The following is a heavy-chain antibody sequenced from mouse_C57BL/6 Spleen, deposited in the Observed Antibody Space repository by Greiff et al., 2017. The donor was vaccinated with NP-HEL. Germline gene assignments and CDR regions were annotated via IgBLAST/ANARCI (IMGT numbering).Heavy chain of an antibody. CDR1: GFSLTSYG. Sequence: VQGVESGPGLVQPSQSLSITCTVSGFSLTSYGVHWVRQSPGKGLEWLGVIWRGGSTDYNAAFMSRLSITKDNSKSQVFFKMNSLQADDTAIYYCAKNLGDYSAWFAYWGQGTLVTVSA. D-gene: IGHD1-1*01. CDR2: IWRGGST. V-gene: IGHV2-5*01. CDR3: AKNLGDYSAWFAY. J-gene: IGHJ3*01.